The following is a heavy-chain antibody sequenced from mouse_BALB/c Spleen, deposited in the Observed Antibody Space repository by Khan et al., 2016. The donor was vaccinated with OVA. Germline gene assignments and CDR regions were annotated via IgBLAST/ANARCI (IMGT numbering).Heavy chain of an antibody. CDR1: GFSLTNYG. D-gene: IGHD1-1*01. V-gene: IGHV2-6-1*01. Sequence: QVQLKQSGPGLVAPSQSLSITCTISGFSLTNYGVHWVRQPPGKGLEWLVVIWSDGSTTYNSALKSRLTISKDNSKRHVFLKMNSLQTDDTGMYLYARQPYDQYNIMDYWGQGTSVTVST. CDR2: IWSDGST. J-gene: IGHJ4*01. CDR3: ARQPYDQYNIMDY.